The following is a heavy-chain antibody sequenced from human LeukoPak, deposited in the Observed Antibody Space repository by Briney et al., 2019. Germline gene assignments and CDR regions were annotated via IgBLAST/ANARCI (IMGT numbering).Heavy chain of an antibody. J-gene: IGHJ4*02. CDR2: IYTSGST. V-gene: IGHV4-61*02. Sequence: SETLPLTCTVSGGSISSGSYYWSWIRQPAGKGLEWIGRIYTSGSTNYNPSLKSRVTISVDTSKNQFSLKLSSVTAADTAVYYCAREGSTGDYWGQGTLVTVSS. CDR1: GGSISSGSYY. CDR3: AREGSTGDY. D-gene: IGHD1-1*01.